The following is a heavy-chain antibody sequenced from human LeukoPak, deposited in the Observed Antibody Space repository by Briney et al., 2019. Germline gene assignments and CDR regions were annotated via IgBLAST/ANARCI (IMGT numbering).Heavy chain of an antibody. CDR1: GYIFTSYW. D-gene: IGHD6-19*01. V-gene: IGHV5-51*01. Sequence: GESLKISCKGSGYIFTSYWIGWVRQMPGKGLEWMGIIYPGDSDARYSPSFQGQVTISADKSITTAYLQWSSLKASDTAMYYCVRGTSGWFYDAFDIWGQGTMVTVSS. CDR3: VRGTSGWFYDAFDI. CDR2: IYPGDSDA. J-gene: IGHJ3*02.